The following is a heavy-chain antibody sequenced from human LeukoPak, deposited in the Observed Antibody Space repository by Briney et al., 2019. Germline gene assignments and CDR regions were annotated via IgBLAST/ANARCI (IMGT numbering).Heavy chain of an antibody. V-gene: IGHV1-18*01. CDR3: ARDIGDYDILTGQYGMDV. CDR1: GYTFTSYG. CDR2: ISAYNGNT. Sequence: GASVKVSYKASGYTFTSYGISWVRQAPGQGLEWMGWISAYNGNTNYAQKLQGRVTMTTDSSTSTAYMELRSLRSDDTAVYYCARDIGDYDILTGQYGMDVWGQGTTVTVSS. J-gene: IGHJ6*02. D-gene: IGHD3-9*01.